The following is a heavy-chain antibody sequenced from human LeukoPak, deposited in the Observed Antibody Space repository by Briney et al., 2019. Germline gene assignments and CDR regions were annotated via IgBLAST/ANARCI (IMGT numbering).Heavy chain of an antibody. Sequence: ASVKVSCKASGYTFTGCYIHWVRQAPGQGLEWLGWINPNSGGTKYGQKFQGRVIMTRDASISTAYMELSSLRSDDTAVYYCARGDGSYLLWGQGTLVTVSS. D-gene: IGHD1-26*01. V-gene: IGHV1-2*02. CDR1: GYTFTGCY. CDR2: INPNSGGT. J-gene: IGHJ4*02. CDR3: ARGDGSYLL.